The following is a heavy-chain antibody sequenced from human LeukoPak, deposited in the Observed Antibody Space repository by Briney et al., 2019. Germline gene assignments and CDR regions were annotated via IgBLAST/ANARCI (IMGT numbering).Heavy chain of an antibody. Sequence: GESLKISSKGSGYSITSYWICWVRQMPGKGLEWMGIIYPGDSDTRYSPSFQGQVTISADKSISTAYLQWSSLKASDAAMYYCARQDYYDSSGYSAGDYWGQGTLVTVSS. CDR2: IYPGDSDT. J-gene: IGHJ4*02. CDR3: ARQDYYDSSGYSAGDY. CDR1: GYSITSYW. D-gene: IGHD3-22*01. V-gene: IGHV5-51*01.